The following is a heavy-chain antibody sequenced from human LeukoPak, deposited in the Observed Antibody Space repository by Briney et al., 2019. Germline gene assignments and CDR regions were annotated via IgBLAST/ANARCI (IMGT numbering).Heavy chain of an antibody. CDR2: ISSSGGSI. CDR1: GFTFRNYE. V-gene: IGHV3-48*03. D-gene: IGHD5-18*01. Sequence: GGSLRLSCAASGFTFRNYEINWVRQAPGKGLEWCSYISSSGGSIYYADSVKGRFTISRDNAKNSLYLQMNSLRAEDTAVYYCARGYRYGYDYWGQGTLVTVSS. J-gene: IGHJ4*02. CDR3: ARGYRYGYDY.